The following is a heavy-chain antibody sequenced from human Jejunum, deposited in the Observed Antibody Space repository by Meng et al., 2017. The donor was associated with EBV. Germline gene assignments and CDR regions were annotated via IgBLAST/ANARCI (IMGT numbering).Heavy chain of an antibody. Sequence: EVQLVESGGGLVQPGGSLRLSCIGSGFTLSRYWMHWVRQAPWEGPEWVSRFNTETSHTDYAESLKGRFTISRDNAKYTVYLQRNSLRAEDTAVYFCASGIGRYFEYWGQGPLVTVDS. CDR1: GFTLSRYW. V-gene: IGHV3-74*01. J-gene: IGHJ4*02. CDR2: FNTETSHT. D-gene: IGHD1-1*01. CDR3: ASGIGRYFEY.